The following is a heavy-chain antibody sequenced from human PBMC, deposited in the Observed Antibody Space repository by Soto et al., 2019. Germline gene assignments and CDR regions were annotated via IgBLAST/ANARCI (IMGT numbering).Heavy chain of an antibody. D-gene: IGHD3-22*01. Sequence: GGSQSLSCTASGFNFSTYGMNWVRQVPGKGLEWVANIKEDGTAKYYLDSVKGRFTVSRDDVKNSLYLQMNSLRAEDTAMYYCTTDRGYLTFDYWGPGTLVTVSS. V-gene: IGHV3-7*01. CDR2: IKEDGTAK. CDR1: GFNFSTYG. CDR3: TTDRGYLTFDY. J-gene: IGHJ4*02.